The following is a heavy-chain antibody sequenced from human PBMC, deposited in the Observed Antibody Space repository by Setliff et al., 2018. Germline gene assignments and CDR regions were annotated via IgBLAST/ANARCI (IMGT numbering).Heavy chain of an antibody. V-gene: IGHV4-38-2*02. CDR2: MYQSGTT. J-gene: IGHJ4*02. D-gene: IGHD3-3*01. CDR3: ARAASGNSKYYFGY. Sequence: SETLSLTCTVSGYSISSGYYWGWIRQPPGKGLEWIGNMYQSGTTYYNAALQSRVTLSIDTSKNHFSLKVSSVTAADTAVYYCARAASGNSKYYFGYWGQGTLVTVSS. CDR1: GYSISSGYY.